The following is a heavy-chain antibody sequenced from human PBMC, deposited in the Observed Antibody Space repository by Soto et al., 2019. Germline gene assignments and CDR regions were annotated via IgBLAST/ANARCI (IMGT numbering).Heavy chain of an antibody. J-gene: IGHJ6*02. D-gene: IGHD3-10*01. CDR1: GGSLSSYY. V-gene: IGHV4-59*01. CDR2: IYYSGST. Sequence: SETLSLTCTVSGGSLSSYYWSWIRQPPGKGLEWIGYIYYSGSTNYNPSLKSRVTISVDTSKNQFSLKLSSVTAADTAVYYCARATPGYYGSGSYWGWYYYYGMDVWGQGTTVTVSS. CDR3: ARATPGYYGSGSYWGWYYYYGMDV.